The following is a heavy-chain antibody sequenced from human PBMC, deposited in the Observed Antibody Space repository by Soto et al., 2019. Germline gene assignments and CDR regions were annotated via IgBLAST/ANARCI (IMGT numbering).Heavy chain of an antibody. J-gene: IGHJ4*02. CDR2: ISYGGSNT. Sequence: GGSLRLSCAASGCTFSNYAMSWVRQAPGKGLEWVSAISYGGSNTSYADSVKGRFTISRDNSKNTLYLQMNSLRAEDTAVYYCAKVVSNGSGSSDWGQGTLVTLSS. D-gene: IGHD3-10*01. CDR3: AKVVSNGSGSSD. CDR1: GCTFSNYA. V-gene: IGHV3-23*01.